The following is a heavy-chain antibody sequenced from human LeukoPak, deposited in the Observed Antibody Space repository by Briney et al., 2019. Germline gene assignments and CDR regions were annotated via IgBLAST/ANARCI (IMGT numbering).Heavy chain of an antibody. CDR1: GGSFSGYY. CDR2: INHSGST. V-gene: IGHV4-34*01. D-gene: IGHD5-18*01. CDR3: ARASGYSYGYFYYGMAV. Sequence: SETLSLTCAVYGGSFSGYYWSWIRQPPGKGLEWIGEINHSGSTNYNPSLKSRVTISVDTSKNQFSLKLSSVTAADTAVYYCARASGYSYGYFYYGMAVWGQGTTVTVSS. J-gene: IGHJ6*02.